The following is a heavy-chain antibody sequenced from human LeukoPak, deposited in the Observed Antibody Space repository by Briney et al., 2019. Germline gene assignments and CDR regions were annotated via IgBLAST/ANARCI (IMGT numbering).Heavy chain of an antibody. CDR2: INTNTGNP. V-gene: IGHV7-4-1*02. D-gene: IGHD4/OR15-4a*01. CDR1: GYTFTTYA. Sequence: LVASVKVSCKASGYTFTTYAMNWVRQAPGQGLEWMGWINTNTGNPIYAQGFTGRFVLSLDTSVSTAYLQISSLKAEDTAVYYCARRVPFDLWGQGTLVTVSS. CDR3: ARRVPFDL. J-gene: IGHJ4*02.